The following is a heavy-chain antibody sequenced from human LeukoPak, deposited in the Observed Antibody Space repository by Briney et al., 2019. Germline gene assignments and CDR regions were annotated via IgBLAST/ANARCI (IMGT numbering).Heavy chain of an antibody. V-gene: IGHV4-38-2*02. CDR3: AREWGSQRNAFDI. Sequence: SETLSLTCTVSGYSISSGYYWGWIRQPPGKGLEWIGSIYHSGSTYYNPSLKSRVTISVDTSKNQFSLKLSSVTAADTAVYYCAREWGSQRNAFDIWGQGTMVTVSS. J-gene: IGHJ3*02. CDR2: IYHSGST. CDR1: GYSISSGYY. D-gene: IGHD3-16*01.